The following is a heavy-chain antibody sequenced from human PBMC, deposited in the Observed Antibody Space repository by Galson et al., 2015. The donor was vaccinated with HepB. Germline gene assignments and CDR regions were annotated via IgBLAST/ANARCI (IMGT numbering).Heavy chain of an antibody. CDR1: GGTSSSYA. CDR2: IIPIFGTA. Sequence: SVKVSCKASGGTSSSYAISWVRQAPGQGLEWMGGIIPIFGTANYAQKFQGRVTITADESTSTAYMELSSLRSEDTAVYYCARETGCSGGSCYFGYWGQGTLVTVSS. V-gene: IGHV1-69*13. CDR3: ARETGCSGGSCYFGY. J-gene: IGHJ4*02. D-gene: IGHD2-15*01.